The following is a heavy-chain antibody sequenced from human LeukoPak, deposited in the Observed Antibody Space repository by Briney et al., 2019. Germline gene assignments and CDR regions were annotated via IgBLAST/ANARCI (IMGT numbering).Heavy chain of an antibody. J-gene: IGHJ4*02. CDR1: GGSFSGYY. CDR3: ARGRRVTHFDY. Sequence: SETLSLTCAVYGGSFSGYYWSWIRQPPGKGLEWIGEINHSGSTNYNPSLKSRVTISVDTSKNQFSLKLSSVTAADTAVYCYARGRRVTHFDYWGQGTLVTVSS. D-gene: IGHD2-21*02. V-gene: IGHV4-34*01. CDR2: INHSGST.